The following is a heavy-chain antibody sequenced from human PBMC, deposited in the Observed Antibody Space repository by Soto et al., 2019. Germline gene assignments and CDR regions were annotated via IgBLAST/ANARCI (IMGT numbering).Heavy chain of an antibody. V-gene: IGHV4-4*02. Sequence: QVQLQESGPGLVKPSGTLSLTCAVSGDSISSMNWWSWVRQPPGKGLEWIGEIHHSGSTNYNPSLKSRVTLSVEKSKNQFSLKLSSVTAADTAVYYCARYDYGSGNDYNIDYWGQGILVTVSS. D-gene: IGHD3-10*01. CDR2: IHHSGST. J-gene: IGHJ4*02. CDR3: ARYDYGSGNDYNIDY. CDR1: GDSISSMNW.